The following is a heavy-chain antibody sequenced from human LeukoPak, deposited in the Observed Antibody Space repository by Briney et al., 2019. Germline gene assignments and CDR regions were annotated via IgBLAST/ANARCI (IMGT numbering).Heavy chain of an antibody. CDR1: GGSFSGYY. J-gene: IGHJ4*02. CDR2: INHSGST. V-gene: IGHV4-34*01. CDR3: ATSGVRGVIIPSFDY. D-gene: IGHD3-10*01. Sequence: SETLSLTCAVYGGSFSGYYWSWIRQPPGKGLEWIGEINHSGSTNYNPSLKSRATISVDTSKNQFSLKLSSVTAADTAVYYCATSGVRGVIIPSFDYWGQGTLVTVST.